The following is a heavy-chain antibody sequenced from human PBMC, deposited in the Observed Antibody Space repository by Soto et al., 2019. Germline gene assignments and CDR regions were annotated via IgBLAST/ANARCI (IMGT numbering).Heavy chain of an antibody. D-gene: IGHD4-17*01. CDR2: IYYSGST. CDR3: ARGFARWQFYFDY. J-gene: IGHJ4*02. V-gene: IGHV4-31*03. CDR1: GGSISSATYY. Sequence: QVQLQESGPGLVKPSQTLSLTCTVSGGSISSATYYWSWIRQHPGKGLEWIGDIYYSGSTYYHPSLKSRVTMSVDTSKNQFSLKLSSVTAADTAVYYCARGFARWQFYFDYWGQGTLVTVSS.